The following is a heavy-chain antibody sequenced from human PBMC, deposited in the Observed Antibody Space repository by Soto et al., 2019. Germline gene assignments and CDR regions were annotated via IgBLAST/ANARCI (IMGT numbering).Heavy chain of an antibody. CDR3: ARGKTGASDY. D-gene: IGHD7-27*01. V-gene: IGHV4-34*01. Sequence: SETLSLTCAVYGGSFSGYYWSWIRQPPGKGLEWIGEINHSGSTNYNPSLKSRVTISVDTSKNQFSLKLSSVTAADTAVYYCARGKTGASDYWGQGTLVTVSS. CDR1: GGSFSGYY. J-gene: IGHJ4*02. CDR2: INHSGST.